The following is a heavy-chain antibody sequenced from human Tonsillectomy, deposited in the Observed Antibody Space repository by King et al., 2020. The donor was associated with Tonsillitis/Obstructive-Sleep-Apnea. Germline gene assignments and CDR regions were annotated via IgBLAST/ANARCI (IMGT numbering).Heavy chain of an antibody. D-gene: IGHD6-6*01. J-gene: IGHJ4*02. CDR1: GFTFSSFV. CDR3: AKSLYSSSSLLDY. CDR2: ISGSGGST. V-gene: IGHV3-23*04. Sequence: VQLVESGGGLVQPGGSLRLSCAASGFTFSSFVMSWVRQAPGKGLEWVSSISGSGGSTYYAGSVKGRFTISRDTSKNPLYLQMDRLRAEDTAVYYCAKSLYSSSSLLDYWGQGALVTVSS.